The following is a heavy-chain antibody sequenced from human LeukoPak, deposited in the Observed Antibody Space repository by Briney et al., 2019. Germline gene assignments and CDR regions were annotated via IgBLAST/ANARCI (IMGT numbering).Heavy chain of an antibody. V-gene: IGHV4-59*01. CDR1: GGSISSYY. J-gene: IGHJ4*02. CDR3: ARSGGLTAMVFY. CDR2: IYCSGST. D-gene: IGHD2-21*02. Sequence: SETLSLTCTVSGGSISSYYWSWIRQPPGKGLEWIGYIYCSGSTNYNPSLKSRVTISVDTSKNQFSPKLSSVTAADTAVYYCARSGGLTAMVFYWGQGTLVTVSS.